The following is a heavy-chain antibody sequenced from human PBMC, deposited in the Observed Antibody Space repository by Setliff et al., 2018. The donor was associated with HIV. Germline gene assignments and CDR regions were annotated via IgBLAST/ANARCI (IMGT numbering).Heavy chain of an antibody. D-gene: IGHD6-19*01. CDR1: GYSISSGYY. CDR2: IYHSGST. J-gene: IGHJ4*02. Sequence: PSETLSLTCAVSGYSISSGYYWGWIRQPPGKGLEWIGSIYHSGSTYYNPSLKSRVTISVDTSKNQFPLKLSSVTAADTAVYYCARQIAVAAKPHYFDYWGQGTLVTVSS. V-gene: IGHV4-38-2*01. CDR3: ARQIAVAAKPHYFDY.